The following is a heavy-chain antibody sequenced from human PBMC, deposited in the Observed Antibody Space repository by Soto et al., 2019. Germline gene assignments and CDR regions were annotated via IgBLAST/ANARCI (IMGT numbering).Heavy chain of an antibody. CDR1: GFTFSSYT. CDR2: ISSSSSYI. V-gene: IGHV3-21*01. D-gene: IGHD6-13*01. J-gene: IGHJ6*04. Sequence: EVRLMESGGGLVKPGGSLGLSCATSGFTFSSYTMNWVRQAPGKGLEWVSSISSSSSYIYHADSVKGRFTISRDNAKNSLYLQMDSLRAEDTAMYYCAREPSSSWPLPPDVWGTGTTVTVSS. CDR3: AREPSSSWPLPPDV.